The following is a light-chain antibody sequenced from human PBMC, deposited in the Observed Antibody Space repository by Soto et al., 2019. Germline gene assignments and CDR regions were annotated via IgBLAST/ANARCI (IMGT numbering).Light chain of an antibody. V-gene: IGKV3-20*01. Sequence: EIVLTQSPGTLSLSLGERATLSCRASQSVSSNYLAWYQQKPGQAPRLLIYATSSRATGIPDRLSGSGSGTDFTLTISRLEPEDFAVYYCQQYGNSPRYSFGQGTKLEI. CDR2: ATS. J-gene: IGKJ2*03. CDR1: QSVSSNY. CDR3: QQYGNSPRYS.